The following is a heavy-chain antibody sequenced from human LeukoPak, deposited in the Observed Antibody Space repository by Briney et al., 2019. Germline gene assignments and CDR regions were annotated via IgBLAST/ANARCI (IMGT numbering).Heavy chain of an antibody. CDR2: MSYDGSNK. CDR3: ARGGSGSYFDY. V-gene: IGHV3-30*04. D-gene: IGHD1-26*01. Sequence: GGSLRLTCAASGFTFSSYAMHWVRQAPGKGLEWVAVMSYDGSNKYYADSVKGRFTISRDNSKNTLYLQMNSLRAEDTAVYYCARGGSGSYFDYWGQGTLVTVSS. CDR1: GFTFSSYA. J-gene: IGHJ4*02.